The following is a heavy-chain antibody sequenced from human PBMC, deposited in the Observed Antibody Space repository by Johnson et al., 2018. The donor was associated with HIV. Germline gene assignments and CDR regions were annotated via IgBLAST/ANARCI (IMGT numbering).Heavy chain of an antibody. CDR3: ARSLRRLQRVFDAFDI. V-gene: IGHV3-30*04. CDR2: IPFHGNQQ. D-gene: IGHD4-11*01. J-gene: IGHJ3*02. CDR1: GFTFSSYA. Sequence: QVQLVESGGGLVQPGGSLRLSCAASGFTFSSYAMHWVRQAPDKGLEWVAYIPFHGNQQYYGDSVKGRFTISRYNAKNSLYLQMNSLRAEDTAVYYCARSLRRLQRVFDAFDIWGQGTMVTVSS.